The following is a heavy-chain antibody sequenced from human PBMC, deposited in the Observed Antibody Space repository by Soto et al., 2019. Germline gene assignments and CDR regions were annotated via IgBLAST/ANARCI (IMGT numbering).Heavy chain of an antibody. Sequence: QITLKESGPPLVKPTQTLTLTCTFSGFSLSTSGVGVGWIRQPPGKALEWLALIYWDDDKRYSPSLKSRLTITKDTSKNQVVLTMTNMDPVDTATYYCAHRKYYYDSSGYYELGAFDIWGQGTMVTVSS. CDR3: AHRKYYYDSSGYYELGAFDI. J-gene: IGHJ3*02. D-gene: IGHD3-22*01. V-gene: IGHV2-5*02. CDR2: IYWDDDK. CDR1: GFSLSTSGVG.